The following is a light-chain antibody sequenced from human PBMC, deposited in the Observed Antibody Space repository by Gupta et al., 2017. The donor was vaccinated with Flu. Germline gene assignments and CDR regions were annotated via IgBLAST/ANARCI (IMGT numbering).Light chain of an antibody. CDR3: QQSKLSTLT. CDR2: AAS. CDR1: QSINTF. J-gene: IGKJ4*01. V-gene: IGKV1-39*01. Sequence: DIQMTQSPSSLSASVGDRVTITCRASQSINTFLKWYRQKPGKAPELLIFAASTLQSAVPSRFSGRGSGTDFTLTISSLQPEDVATYRWQQSKLSTLTCGGGTKVEIK.